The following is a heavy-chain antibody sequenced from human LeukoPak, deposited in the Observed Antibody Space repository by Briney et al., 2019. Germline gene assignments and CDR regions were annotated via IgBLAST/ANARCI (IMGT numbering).Heavy chain of an antibody. V-gene: IGHV3-43*01. J-gene: IGHJ4*02. CDR1: GFSFRGYT. CDR2: ISWNGYST. CDR3: ARDSGGCLDY. D-gene: IGHD2-8*02. Sequence: GGSLRLSCAASGFSFRGYTMHWVRQAPGKGLEWVSLISWNGYSTSYGASVEGRFTISRDNNKGALNLQMSSLRTEDTAFYYCARDSGGCLDYWGQGTLVTVSS.